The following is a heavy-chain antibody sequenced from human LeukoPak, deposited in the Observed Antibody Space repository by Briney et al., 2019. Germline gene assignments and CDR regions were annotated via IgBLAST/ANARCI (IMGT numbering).Heavy chain of an antibody. D-gene: IGHD4-17*01. V-gene: IGHV1-69*05. CDR2: IIPIFGTA. J-gene: IGHJ4*02. Sequence: GASVKVSCKASGGTFSSYAISWVRQAPGQGLEWMGGIIPIFGTANYAQKFQGRVTITTDESTSTDYMELSSLRSEDTAVYYCARGDYGDLFFDYWGQGTLVTVSS. CDR1: GGTFSSYA. CDR3: ARGDYGDLFFDY.